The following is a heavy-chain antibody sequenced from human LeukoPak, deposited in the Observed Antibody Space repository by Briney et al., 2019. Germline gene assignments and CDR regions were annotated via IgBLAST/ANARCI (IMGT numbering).Heavy chain of an antibody. CDR1: GYTFTNYG. CDR2: ISAYNGNT. D-gene: IGHD1-1*01. Sequence: ASVKVSCKASGYTFTNYGIGWFRQAPGQGLEWVGWISAYNGNTDYAQKLQGRVTMTTDTSTSTAYMELRSLRSDDTAVYFCARDVDRTTPYNWFDPWGQGTLVTVSS. CDR3: ARDVDRTTPYNWFDP. J-gene: IGHJ5*02. V-gene: IGHV1-18*01.